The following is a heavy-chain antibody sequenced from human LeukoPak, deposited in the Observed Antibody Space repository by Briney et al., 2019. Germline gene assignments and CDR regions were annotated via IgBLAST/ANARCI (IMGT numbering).Heavy chain of an antibody. V-gene: IGHV3-33*01. CDR3: AREEQQLVPRIPHY. CDR1: GFSFSTYG. CDR2: IWSDGSNK. D-gene: IGHD6-13*01. J-gene: IGHJ4*02. Sequence: SGGSLRLSCAASGFSFSTYGMHWVRQAPGKGLEWVAVIWSDGSNKYYADSVKGRFTISRDKSKNTLYLQMNSLRAEDTAVYYCAREEQQLVPRIPHYWGQGTLVTVSS.